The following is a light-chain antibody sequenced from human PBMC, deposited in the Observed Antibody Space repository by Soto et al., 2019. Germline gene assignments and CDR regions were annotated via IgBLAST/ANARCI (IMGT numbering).Light chain of an antibody. CDR1: QNIRSY. V-gene: IGKV1-39*01. CDR3: QQGYSTPPYT. Sequence: DIQMTQSPSSLSASVGDRVTITCRTSQNIRSYLNWYQQKPGKAPKLLISAASSLQSGVPSRFSGSGSGTDFTLTITSLQPEDFAIYYCQQGYSTPPYTFGQGTKLEIK. J-gene: IGKJ2*01. CDR2: AAS.